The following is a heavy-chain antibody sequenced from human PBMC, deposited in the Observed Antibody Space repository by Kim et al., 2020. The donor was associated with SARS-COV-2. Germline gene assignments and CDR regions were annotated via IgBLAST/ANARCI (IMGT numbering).Heavy chain of an antibody. V-gene: IGHV3-7*03. D-gene: IGHD5-12*01. CDR1: GFTFSSYW. CDR2: IKQDGSEK. CDR3: AREASPYRWLRLGGDAFDI. Sequence: GGSLRLSCAASGFTFSSYWMSWVRQAPGKGLEWVANIKQDGSEKYYVDSVKGRFTISRDNAKNSLYLQMNRLRAEDTAVYYCAREASPYRWLRLGGDAFDIWGQGTMGTVSS. J-gene: IGHJ3*02.